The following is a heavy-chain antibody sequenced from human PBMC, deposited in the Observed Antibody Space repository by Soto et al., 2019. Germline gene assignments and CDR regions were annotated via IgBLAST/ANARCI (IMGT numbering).Heavy chain of an antibody. CDR1: GGSLSSYP. V-gene: IGHV1-69*02. CDR3: PTPTGEYDAGGNYMDV. CDR2: IIPIVGLT. J-gene: IGHJ6*03. D-gene: IGHD2-8*02. Sequence: QVQLLQSGSEVKKPGSSVKVSCRASGGSLSSYPVTWVRQAPGQGLEWMGRIIPIVGLTNYAQKFQGSVTTSTETVSSTAYMQLTRVRSDYKAVYSCPTPTGEYDAGGNYMDVGG.